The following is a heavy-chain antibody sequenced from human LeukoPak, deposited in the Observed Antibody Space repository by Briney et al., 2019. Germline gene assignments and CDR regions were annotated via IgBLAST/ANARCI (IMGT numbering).Heavy chain of an antibody. CDR3: ANYRVGAPPPWYFDL. CDR1: GGSISSSSYY. D-gene: IGHD1-26*01. J-gene: IGHJ2*01. V-gene: IGHV4-39*07. Sequence: SETLSLTCTVSGGSISSSSYYWGWIRQPPGKGLEWIGSIHYSGSTYYNPSLKSRVTISVDTSKNQFSLKLGSVTAADTAVYYCANYRVGAPPPWYFDLWGRGTLVTVSS. CDR2: IHYSGST.